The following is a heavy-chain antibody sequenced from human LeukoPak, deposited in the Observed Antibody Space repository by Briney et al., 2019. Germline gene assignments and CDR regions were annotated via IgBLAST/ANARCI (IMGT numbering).Heavy chain of an antibody. CDR3: ARAVGSGSFQTYYYYMDV. CDR2: TYYRSKWYN. Sequence: SQTLSLTCAISGDSVSSNSAAWNWIRQSPSRGLEWLGRTYYRSKWYNDYAVSVKSRITINPDTSKNQVSLKLSSVTAADTAVYYCARAVGSGSFQTYYYYMDVWGKGTTVTISS. J-gene: IGHJ6*03. D-gene: IGHD3-10*01. CDR1: GDSVSSNSAA. V-gene: IGHV6-1*01.